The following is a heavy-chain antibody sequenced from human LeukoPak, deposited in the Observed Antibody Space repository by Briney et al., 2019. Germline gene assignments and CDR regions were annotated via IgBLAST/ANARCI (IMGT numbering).Heavy chain of an antibody. CDR1: GFTFSSYW. CDR3: ARGMITFGGVIAFIDY. D-gene: IGHD3-16*02. Sequence: GGSLRLSCAASGFTFSSYWMSWVRQAPGKGLEWVANIKQDGSEKYYVDSVKGRFTISRDNAKNSLYLQMNGLRAEDTAVYYCARGMITFGGVIAFIDYWGQGTLVTVSS. CDR2: IKQDGSEK. J-gene: IGHJ4*02. V-gene: IGHV3-7*01.